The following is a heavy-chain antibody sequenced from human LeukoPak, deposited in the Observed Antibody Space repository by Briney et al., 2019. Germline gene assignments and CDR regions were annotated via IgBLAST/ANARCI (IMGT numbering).Heavy chain of an antibody. D-gene: IGHD5-18*01. V-gene: IGHV3-7*01. CDR2: IKQDGSEK. CDR1: GFTFSSYW. J-gene: IGHJ6*03. CDR3: AREGRYGNYYYYVDV. Sequence: GGSLRLSCAASGFTFSSYWMSWVRQAPGKGLEWVANIKQDGSEKYYVDSVKGRFTISRDNAKNSLYLQMNSLRAEDTAVYYCAREGRYGNYYYYVDVWGKGTTVTISS.